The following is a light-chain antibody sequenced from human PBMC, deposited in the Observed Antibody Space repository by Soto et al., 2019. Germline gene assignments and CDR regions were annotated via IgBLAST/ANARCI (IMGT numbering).Light chain of an antibody. CDR1: QSIYSF. J-gene: IGKJ1*01. CDR2: DAS. CDR3: QQYNNWPRT. V-gene: IGKV3-11*01. Sequence: EIVLTQSPATLSLSPGERATLSCRASQSIYSFLAWYQQKPGQAPRLLIYDASNRATGIPARFSGSGSGTDFTLTISSLEPEDFAVYYCQQYNNWPRTFGQGTKVDIK.